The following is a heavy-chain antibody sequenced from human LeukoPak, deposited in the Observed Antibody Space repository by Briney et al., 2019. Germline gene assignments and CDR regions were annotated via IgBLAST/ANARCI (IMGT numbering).Heavy chain of an antibody. CDR1: GGSVSSYY. Sequence: SETLSLTCIVSGGSVSSYYWNWIRQPPGKGLEWIGSIYYSGSTYYNPSLKSRVTISVDTSKNQFSLKLSSVTAADTAVYYCASRTYYYDSSGYGAFDIWGQGTMVTVSS. CDR2: IYYSGST. D-gene: IGHD3-22*01. CDR3: ASRTYYYDSSGYGAFDI. J-gene: IGHJ3*02. V-gene: IGHV4-59*02.